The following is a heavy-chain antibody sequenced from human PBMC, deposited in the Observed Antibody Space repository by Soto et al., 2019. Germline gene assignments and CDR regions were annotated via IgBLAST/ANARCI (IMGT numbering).Heavy chain of an antibody. Sequence: GASVKVSCKASGYTFTSYAMHWVRQAPGQRLEWMGWINAGNGNTKYSQKFQGRVTITRDTSASTAYMELSSLRSEDTAVYYCARSATYYDILTGRDPGMDVWGQGTTVTVSS. V-gene: IGHV1-3*01. CDR3: ARSATYYDILTGRDPGMDV. J-gene: IGHJ6*02. CDR2: INAGNGNT. D-gene: IGHD3-9*01. CDR1: GYTFTSYA.